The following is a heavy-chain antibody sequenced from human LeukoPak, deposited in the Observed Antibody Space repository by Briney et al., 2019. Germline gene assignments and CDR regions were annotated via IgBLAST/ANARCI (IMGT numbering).Heavy chain of an antibody. CDR3: ARGASGPGVATIVY. J-gene: IGHJ4*02. Sequence: GGSLRLSCAASGFTFSGYSMNWVRQAPWKGLEWVSSISSSSSYIYYADSVKGRFTISRDNAKNSLYLQMNSLRAEDTAVYYCARGASGPGVATIVYWGQGTLVTVSS. D-gene: IGHD5-12*01. V-gene: IGHV3-21*01. CDR1: GFTFSGYS. CDR2: ISSSSSYI.